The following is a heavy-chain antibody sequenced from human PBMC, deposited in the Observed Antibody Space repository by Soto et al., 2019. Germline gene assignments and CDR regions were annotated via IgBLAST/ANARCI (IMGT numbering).Heavy chain of an antibody. CDR1: GFTFSSYG. D-gene: IGHD6-19*01. Sequence: QVQLVESGGGVVQPGRSLRLSCAASGFTFSSYGMHWVRQAPGKGLEWVAVISYDGSNKYYADSVKGRFTISRDNSKNTLYLQMNSLRAVDTAVYYCAKDRSGWQDYWGQGTLVTVSS. CDR2: ISYDGSNK. CDR3: AKDRSGWQDY. J-gene: IGHJ4*02. V-gene: IGHV3-30*18.